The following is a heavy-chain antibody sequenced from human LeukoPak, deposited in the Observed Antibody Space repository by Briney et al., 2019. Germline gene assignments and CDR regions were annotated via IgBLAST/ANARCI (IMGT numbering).Heavy chain of an antibody. CDR3: ARDRNYYDGSGYHRVDY. Sequence: GGSLRLSCAASRFTFSDYYMSWIRQAPGKGLEWVSYISSSGSTIYYADSVKGRFTISRDNAKNSLYLQMNSLRAEDTAVYYCARDRNYYDGSGYHRVDYWGQGTLVTVSS. V-gene: IGHV3-11*04. CDR2: ISSSGSTI. D-gene: IGHD3-22*01. CDR1: RFTFSDYY. J-gene: IGHJ4*02.